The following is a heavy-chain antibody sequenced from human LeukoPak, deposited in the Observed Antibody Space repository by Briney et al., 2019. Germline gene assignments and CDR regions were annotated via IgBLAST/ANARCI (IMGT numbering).Heavy chain of an antibody. V-gene: IGHV1-3*01. J-gene: IGHJ4*02. D-gene: IGHD5-12*01. Sequence: ASVKVSCKASGYTFTGYAMHWVRQAPGQRLEWMGWINAGNGNTKYSQKFQGRVTITRDTSASTAYTELSSLRSEDTAVYYCARVADSGYVGYYFDYWGQGTLVTVSS. CDR1: GYTFTGYA. CDR3: ARVADSGYVGYYFDY. CDR2: INAGNGNT.